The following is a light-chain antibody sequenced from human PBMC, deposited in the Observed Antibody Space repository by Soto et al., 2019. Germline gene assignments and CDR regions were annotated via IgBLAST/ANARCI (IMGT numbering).Light chain of an antibody. CDR2: CAS. V-gene: IGKV3-20*01. CDR1: QCFXSSH. J-gene: IGKJ5*01. Sequence: IWVTQWAGALSLSPGESATLSCKHSQCFXSSHXAWYLQEPGQAPRLLXVCASRKATGSPDRLSGSGSGTDFTLTISRLEPEDFAVYYCQQYESAPSTFGQGTRLEI. CDR3: QQYESAPST.